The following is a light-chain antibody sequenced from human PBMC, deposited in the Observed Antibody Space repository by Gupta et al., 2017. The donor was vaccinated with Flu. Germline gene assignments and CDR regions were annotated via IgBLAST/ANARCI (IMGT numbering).Light chain of an antibody. V-gene: IGKV1-33*01. CDR3: QQDYTLVT. Sequence: DIQMTQSPSSLSASVGDRVTITCQASQDISNYLNWYQQKPGKAPKLLIYDASKLETGVPSRFSGGGYETDFTFTSSRRQDEDLAHYYVQQDYTLVTFGGGTKVDIK. CDR2: DAS. J-gene: IGKJ4*01. CDR1: QDISNY.